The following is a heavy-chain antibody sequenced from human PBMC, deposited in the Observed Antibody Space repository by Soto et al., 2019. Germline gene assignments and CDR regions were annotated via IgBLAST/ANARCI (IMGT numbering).Heavy chain of an antibody. CDR3: ATLSRGVAATPFDY. J-gene: IGHJ4*02. D-gene: IGHD2-15*01. CDR2: FDPEEGET. CDR1: GYILSEFS. V-gene: IGHV1-24*01. Sequence: ASVKFSCKVSGYILSEFSMHWVRQAPGKRLEWMGRFDPEEGETTFAQKFQGRVTMTKDTSRDTVYMEMSSLRSEDTAVYYCATLSRGVAATPFDYWGQGTLVTVSS.